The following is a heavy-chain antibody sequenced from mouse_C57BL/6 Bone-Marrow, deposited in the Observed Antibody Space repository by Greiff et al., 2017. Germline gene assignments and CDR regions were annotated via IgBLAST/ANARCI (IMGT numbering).Heavy chain of an antibody. Sequence: EVQLQESGAELVRPGASVKLSCTASGFNIKDYYMHWVKQRPEQGLEWIGRIDPEDGDTEYAPKFQGKATMTADPSSNTAYLQLSSLTSEDTAVYYCTTHYGSSYWYFDVWGTGTTVTVSS. V-gene: IGHV14-1*01. CDR1: GFNIKDYY. CDR2: IDPEDGDT. CDR3: TTHYGSSYWYFDV. J-gene: IGHJ1*03. D-gene: IGHD1-1*01.